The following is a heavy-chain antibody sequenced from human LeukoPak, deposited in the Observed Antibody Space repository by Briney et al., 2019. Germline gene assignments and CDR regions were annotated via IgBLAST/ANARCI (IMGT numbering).Heavy chain of an antibody. D-gene: IGHD6-19*01. CDR3: AKDISGWYGSFAFDI. J-gene: IGHJ3*02. V-gene: IGHV3-23*01. CDR1: GFTFSSYD. Sequence: PGGSLRLSCAASGFTFSSYDMSWVRQAPGKGLEWVSAISGSGGSTYYADSVKGRFTISRDKSKNTLYLQMNSLRAEDTAVYYCAKDISGWYGSFAFDIWGQGTMVTVSS. CDR2: ISGSGGST.